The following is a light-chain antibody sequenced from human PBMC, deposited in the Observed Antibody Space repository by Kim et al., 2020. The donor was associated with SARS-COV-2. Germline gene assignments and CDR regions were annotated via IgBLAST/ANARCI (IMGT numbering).Light chain of an antibody. CDR3: PQYYSYPLT. Sequence: ASTGDIVTITCRASQGISSYLASYQQKPGKAPKLLIYAASTLQSGVPSRFSGSGSGTDFTLTISCLQSEDFATYYCPQYYSYPLTFGGGTKVDIK. CDR2: AAS. V-gene: IGKV1-8*01. J-gene: IGKJ4*01. CDR1: QGISSY.